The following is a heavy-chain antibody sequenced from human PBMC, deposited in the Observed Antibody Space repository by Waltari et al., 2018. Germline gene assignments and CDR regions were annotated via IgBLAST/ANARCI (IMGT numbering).Heavy chain of an antibody. CDR2: IIPILGTA. J-gene: IGHJ5*02. V-gene: IGHV1-69*08. Sequence: QVQLVQSGAEVKKPGSSVKVSCKASGGTFSSYAISWVRQAPGQGLEWMGRIIPILGTANYAQKFQGRVTITADKSTSTAYMELSSLRSEDTAVYYCARERAKATMRGRDWFDPWGQGTLVTVSS. CDR3: ARERAKATMRGRDWFDP. CDR1: GGTFSSYA. D-gene: IGHD5-12*01.